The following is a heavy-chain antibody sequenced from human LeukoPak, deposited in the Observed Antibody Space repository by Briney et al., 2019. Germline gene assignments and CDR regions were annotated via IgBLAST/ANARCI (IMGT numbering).Heavy chain of an antibody. V-gene: IGHV3-30-3*01. CDR3: ARDSGSYFRDFDY. D-gene: IGHD1-26*01. J-gene: IGHJ4*02. CDR2: TSYDGNNK. CDR1: GFTFSSYT. Sequence: GGSLRLSCAASGFTFSSYTMHWVRQAPGKGLEWVAITSYDGNNKYYADSVKGRFTISRDNSKNTLYLQMNSLRAEDTAVYYCARDSGSYFRDFDYWGQGTLVTVSS.